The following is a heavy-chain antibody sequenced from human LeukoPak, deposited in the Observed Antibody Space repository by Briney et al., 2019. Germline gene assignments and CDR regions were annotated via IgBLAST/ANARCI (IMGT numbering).Heavy chain of an antibody. CDR3: ARFLSDYDFWNCPIGGFDP. D-gene: IGHD3-3*01. V-gene: IGHV3-30*01. J-gene: IGHJ5*02. Sequence: GGSLRLSCAASGFTFSSYAMHWVRQAPGKGLEWVAVISYDGSSKYYADSVKGRFTISRDNSKNTLYLQMNSLRAEDTAVYYCARFLSDYDFWNCPIGGFDPWGQGTLVTVSS. CDR1: GFTFSSYA. CDR2: ISYDGSSK.